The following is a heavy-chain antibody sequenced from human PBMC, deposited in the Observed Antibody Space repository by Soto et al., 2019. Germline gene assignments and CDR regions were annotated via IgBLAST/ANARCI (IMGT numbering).Heavy chain of an antibody. V-gene: IGHV4-30-4*01. CDR2: IYYTGST. Sequence: SETLSLTCTVSGGSFSSGDYYWSWVRQPPGKGLEWIGYIYYTGSTFNNPSLKSRVSISIDTSKTQFSLKLSSVTGADTAVYYCARIHFGDEPSYYYYGMDVWGQGTTVTVSS. D-gene: IGHD4-17*01. CDR1: GGSFSSGDYY. J-gene: IGHJ6*02. CDR3: ARIHFGDEPSYYYYGMDV.